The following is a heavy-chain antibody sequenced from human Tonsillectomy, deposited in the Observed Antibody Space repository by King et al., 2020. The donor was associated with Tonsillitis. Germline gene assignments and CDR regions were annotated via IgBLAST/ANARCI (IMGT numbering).Heavy chain of an antibody. CDR2: ITYDSNYK. CDR1: GFTFDTYG. J-gene: IGHJ6*02. D-gene: IGHD2-21*01. CDR3: AKATDTYGPLWGMDV. V-gene: IGHV3-30*18. Sequence: QVQLVESGGGVVQPGRSLRLSCAASGFTFDTYGMHWVRQAPGKGLEWVALITYDSNYKYYAESVKGRFSISRDNSKNTLYLQMNSLRAEDTAVYYCAKATDTYGPLWGMDVWGQGTRVTVSS.